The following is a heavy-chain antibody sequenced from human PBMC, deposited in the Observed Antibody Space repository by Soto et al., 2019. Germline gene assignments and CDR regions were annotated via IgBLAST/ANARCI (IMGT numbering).Heavy chain of an antibody. CDR1: GGSISSSSYY. D-gene: IGHD3-9*01. V-gene: IGHV4-39*01. Sequence: QLQLQESGPGLVKPSETLSRTCTVSGGSISSSSYYWGWIRQPPGKGLEWIGSIYYSGSTYYNPSLKSRVTISVDTSKNQFSLKLSSVTAADTAVYYCARHPRDNVLRYFDWDYYFDYWGQGTLVTVSS. J-gene: IGHJ4*02. CDR2: IYYSGST. CDR3: ARHPRDNVLRYFDWDYYFDY.